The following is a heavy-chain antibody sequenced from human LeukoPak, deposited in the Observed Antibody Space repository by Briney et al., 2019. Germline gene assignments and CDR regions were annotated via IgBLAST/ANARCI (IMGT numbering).Heavy chain of an antibody. CDR2: IIPIFGTA. CDR3: ARAYYYDSSGYLYYFDY. V-gene: IGHV1-69*05. Sequence: SVKVSCMASGGTFSSYAISWVRQAPGQGLEWMGGIIPIFGTANYAQKFQGRVTITTDESTSTAYLQWSSLKASDTAMYYCARAYYYDSSGYLYYFDYWGQGTLVTVSS. J-gene: IGHJ4*02. D-gene: IGHD3-22*01. CDR1: GGTFSSYA.